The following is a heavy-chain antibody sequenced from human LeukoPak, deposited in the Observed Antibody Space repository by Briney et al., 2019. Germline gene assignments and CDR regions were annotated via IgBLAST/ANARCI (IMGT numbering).Heavy chain of an antibody. Sequence: TSETLSLTCTISGGSIISSIDYWGWIRRPPGKGLEWIGTIYYSVDTYYNPSLKCRVTISVDASKNQFSLELTSVTAADTAVYYCVGASRTSDAFDFWGQGTMVTVSS. CDR3: VGASRTSDAFDF. CDR2: IYYSVDT. CDR1: GGSIISSIDY. V-gene: IGHV4-39*01. D-gene: IGHD3/OR15-3a*01. J-gene: IGHJ3*01.